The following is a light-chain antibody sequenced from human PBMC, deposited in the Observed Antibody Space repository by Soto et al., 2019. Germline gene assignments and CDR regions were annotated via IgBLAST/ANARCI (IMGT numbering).Light chain of an antibody. V-gene: IGKV1-27*01. CDR2: AAS. J-gene: IGKJ4*01. CDR3: QKYNSAPLT. CDR1: QGISNY. Sequence: DIQMTQSPSSLSASVGDRVTITCRASQGISNYLAWYQQRPGKVPKLLICAASTLQSGVPSRFSVSGSGTDFPLTISSPQPEDVATDYYQKYNSAPLTFGGGTKVEIK.